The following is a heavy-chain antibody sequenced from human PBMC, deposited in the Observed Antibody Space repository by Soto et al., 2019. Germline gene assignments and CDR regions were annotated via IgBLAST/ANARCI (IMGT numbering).Heavy chain of an antibody. D-gene: IGHD4-17*01. J-gene: IGHJ6*02. CDR3: AREDYGDYVGYYGMDV. CDR1: GGSISSYY. Sequence: SETLSLTCTVSGGSISSYYWSWIRQPPGKGLEWIGYIYYSGSTNYNPSLKSRVTISVDTSKNQFSLKLSSVTAADTAVYYCAREDYGDYVGYYGMDVWGQGTTVTVSS. CDR2: IYYSGST. V-gene: IGHV4-59*01.